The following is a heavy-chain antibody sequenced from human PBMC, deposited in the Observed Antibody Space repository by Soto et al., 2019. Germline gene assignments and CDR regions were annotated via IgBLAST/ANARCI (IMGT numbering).Heavy chain of an antibody. CDR2: IYDSGST. CDR1: GGSISSYY. J-gene: IGHJ6*02. Sequence: SETLSLTCTVSGGSISSYYWSWIRQPPGKALEWLGSIYDSGSTNYNPSLKSRVTVSGNMSKNQFSLKLSSVTAADTAVYYCARGPKVAASYYYGMDVWGQGTTVT. CDR3: ARGPKVAASYYYGMDV. D-gene: IGHD2-15*01. V-gene: IGHV4-59*01.